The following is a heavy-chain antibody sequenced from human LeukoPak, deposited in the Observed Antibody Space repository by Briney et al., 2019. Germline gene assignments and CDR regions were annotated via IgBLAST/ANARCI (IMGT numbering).Heavy chain of an antibody. Sequence: TGGSLRLSCAASGFTFSNYWMSWVRQTPGKGLEWVANIKEDGSDKYYVDSLKGRFTISRDNAKNSLYLQMNSLRAEDTAVYYCAREAREGSGSYYGSFDYWGQGTLVTVSS. D-gene: IGHD3-10*01. V-gene: IGHV3-7*01. J-gene: IGHJ4*02. CDR3: AREAREGSGSYYGSFDY. CDR1: GFTFSNYW. CDR2: IKEDGSDK.